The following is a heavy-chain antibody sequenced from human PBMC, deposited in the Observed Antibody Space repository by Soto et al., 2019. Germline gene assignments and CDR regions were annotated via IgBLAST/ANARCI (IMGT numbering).Heavy chain of an antibody. CDR2: IKCSGGET. V-gene: IGHV1-46*01. CDR3: ASANYYDSSGYYFPLGY. Sequence: ASVNGSRKTSGYTLTNYYVHWVRHAHGQGLEWMGIIKCSGGETNYAQKFQGRVTITADESTSTAYMELSSLRSEDTAVYYCASANYYDSSGYYFPLGYWGQRPLLTVSS. J-gene: IGHJ4*02. CDR1: GYTLTNYY. D-gene: IGHD3-22*01.